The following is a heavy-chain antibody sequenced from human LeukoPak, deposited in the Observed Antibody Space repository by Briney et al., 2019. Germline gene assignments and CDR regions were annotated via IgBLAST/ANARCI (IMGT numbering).Heavy chain of an antibody. CDR1: GYTFTGYY. CDR2: INPNSGGT. D-gene: IGHD1-26*01. Sequence: GASVKVSCKASGYTFTGYYMHWVRQAPGQGLEWMGWINPNSGGTNYAQKFQGRVTMTRDTSISTAYMEMSRLRSDDTAVYYCARTRKRSYEADYWGQGTLVTVSS. J-gene: IGHJ4*02. V-gene: IGHV1-2*02. CDR3: ARTRKRSYEADY.